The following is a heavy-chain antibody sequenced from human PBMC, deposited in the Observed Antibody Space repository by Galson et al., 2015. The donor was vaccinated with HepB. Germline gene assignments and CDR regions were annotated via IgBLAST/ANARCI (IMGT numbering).Heavy chain of an antibody. D-gene: IGHD3-22*01. CDR2: ISGSGGST. CDR1: GFTFSSYA. CDR3: AKGVQRYYDSSAPGPRGWFDP. J-gene: IGHJ5*02. Sequence: SLRLSCAASGFTFSSYAMSWVRQAPGKGLEWVSAISGSGGSTYYADSVKGRFTISRDNSKNTLYLQMNSLRAEDTAVYYCAKGVQRYYDSSAPGPRGWFDPWGQGTLVTVSS. V-gene: IGHV3-23*01.